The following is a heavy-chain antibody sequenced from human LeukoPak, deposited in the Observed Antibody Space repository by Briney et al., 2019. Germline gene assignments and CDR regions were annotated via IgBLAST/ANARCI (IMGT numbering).Heavy chain of an antibody. Sequence: GGSLRLSCAASGFTFSSYGKHWVRQAPGKGLEWVAFIRYDGSNKYYADSVKGRFTISRDNSKNTLYLQMNSLRAEDTAVYYCAGMVRGVIWAFDYWGQGTLVTVSS. J-gene: IGHJ4*02. V-gene: IGHV3-30*02. CDR3: AGMVRGVIWAFDY. CDR1: GFTFSSYG. CDR2: IRYDGSNK. D-gene: IGHD3-10*01.